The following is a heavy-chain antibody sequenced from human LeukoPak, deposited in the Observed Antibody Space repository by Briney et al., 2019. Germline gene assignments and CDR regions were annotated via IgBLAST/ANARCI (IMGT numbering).Heavy chain of an antibody. J-gene: IGHJ4*02. D-gene: IGHD6-13*01. CDR3: ARAPGIAAAGTHFDF. Sequence: SETLSLTCTVSGGSISSSSYYWGWIRQPPGKGLEWIGYIYYSGSAKYNPSLKSRVTISVDTSKNQFSLKLSSVTAGDTAVYYCARAPGIAAAGTHFDFWGQGTLVTVSS. CDR1: GGSISSSSYY. CDR2: IYYSGSA. V-gene: IGHV4-61*05.